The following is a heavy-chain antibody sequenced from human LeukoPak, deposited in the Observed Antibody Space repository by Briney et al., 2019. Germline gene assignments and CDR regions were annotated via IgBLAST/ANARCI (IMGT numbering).Heavy chain of an antibody. CDR1: GGSIINYY. Sequence: SETLSLTCTVSGGSIINYYWSWLRQPPGKGLEWIGYIFYSGSTNYNPSLKSRVTMSVDTSKNQFSLKLSSVTAADTAVYYCARDPDRYDSSGYSDDYWGQGTLVTVSS. V-gene: IGHV4-59*01. D-gene: IGHD3-22*01. J-gene: IGHJ4*02. CDR2: IFYSGST. CDR3: ARDPDRYDSSGYSDDY.